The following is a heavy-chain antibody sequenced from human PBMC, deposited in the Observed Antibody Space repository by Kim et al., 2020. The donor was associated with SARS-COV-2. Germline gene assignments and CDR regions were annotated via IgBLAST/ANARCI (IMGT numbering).Heavy chain of an antibody. V-gene: IGHV5-51*01. J-gene: IGHJ4*02. D-gene: IGHD6-19*01. CDR3: ARFSPGSGPLGLDY. Sequence: SPSFQGQVTSSADKSISTAYLQWSSLKASDTAMYYCARFSPGSGPLGLDYWGQGTLVTVSS.